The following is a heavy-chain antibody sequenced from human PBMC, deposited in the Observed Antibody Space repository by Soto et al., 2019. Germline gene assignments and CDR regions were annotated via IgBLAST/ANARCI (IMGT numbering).Heavy chain of an antibody. CDR2: IYYSGST. J-gene: IGHJ3*02. Sequence: SETLSLTCTVSGGSISSSSYYWGWIRQPPGKGLEWIGSIYYSGSTYYNPSLKSRVTISVDTSKNQFSLKLSSVTAADTAVYYCARLLDAFDIWGQGTMVTVSS. CDR3: ARLLDAFDI. CDR1: GGSISSSSYY. V-gene: IGHV4-39*01.